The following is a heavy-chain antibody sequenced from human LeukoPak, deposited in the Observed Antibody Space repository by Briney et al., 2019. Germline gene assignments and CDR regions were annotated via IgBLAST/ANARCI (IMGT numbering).Heavy chain of an antibody. CDR1: GYNFPNYW. V-gene: IGHV5-51*01. J-gene: IGHJ4*02. Sequence: GESLKISCKGSGYNFPNYWIGWVRQLPGKGLEWMGIIYPRASDTRYSPSFQGHVVISVDKSINTAYLQLSSLKVSDGAMYFCTRRGFDLWGQGTQVTVSS. CDR2: IYPRASDT. CDR3: TRRGFDL.